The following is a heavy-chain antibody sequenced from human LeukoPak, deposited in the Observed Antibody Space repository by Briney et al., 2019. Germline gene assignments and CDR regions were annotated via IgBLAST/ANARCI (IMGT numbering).Heavy chain of an antibody. CDR1: GGSISSHY. CDR2: IYYSGST. CDR3: ARLGAYSGYDYVDC. D-gene: IGHD5-12*01. Sequence: PSETLSLTCTVSGGSISSHYWSWIRQPPGKGLEWIGYIYYSGSTNYNPFLKSRVTISVDTSKNQFSLKLSSVTAADTALYYCARLGAYSGYDYVDCWGQGTLVTVSS. V-gene: IGHV4-59*11. J-gene: IGHJ4*02.